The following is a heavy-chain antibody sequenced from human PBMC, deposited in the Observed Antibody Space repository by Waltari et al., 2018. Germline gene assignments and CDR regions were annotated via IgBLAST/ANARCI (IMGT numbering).Heavy chain of an antibody. D-gene: IGHD4-17*01. CDR2: ISISSSTI. J-gene: IGHJ4*02. CDR1: GFTFSSYS. V-gene: IGHV3-48*04. Sequence: EVQLVESGGGLVQPGGSLRLSCAASGFTFSSYSMNWVRQAPGKGLEGVSYISISSSTIYYADSVKGRFTISRDNAKNSLYLQMNSLRAEDTAVYYCARDYYGDYLFDYWGQGTLVTVSS. CDR3: ARDYYGDYLFDY.